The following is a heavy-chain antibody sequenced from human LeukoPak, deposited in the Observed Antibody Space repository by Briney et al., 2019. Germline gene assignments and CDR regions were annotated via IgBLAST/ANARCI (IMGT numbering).Heavy chain of an antibody. CDR3: ARHPCSGGSCYAWFDP. Sequence: GASVKVSCKASGYTFTSYGISWVRQAPGQGLEWMGWISAYNGNTNYAQKLQGRVTMTTDTSTSTAYMELRSLRSDDTAVYYCARHPCSGGSCYAWFDPWGQGTLVTVSS. V-gene: IGHV1-18*01. CDR2: ISAYNGNT. CDR1: GYTFTSYG. J-gene: IGHJ5*02. D-gene: IGHD2-15*01.